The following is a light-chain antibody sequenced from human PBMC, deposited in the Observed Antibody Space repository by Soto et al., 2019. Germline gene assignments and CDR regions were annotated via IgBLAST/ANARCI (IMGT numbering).Light chain of an antibody. CDR2: DAS. Sequence: DIQMTQSPSTLSASVGVRVTITCRASQSISSWLAWYQQKPGKAPKLLIYDASSLESGVPSRFSGSGSGTEFTLTISSLQPDDFATYYSQQYNSMWTFGQGTKVEIK. V-gene: IGKV1-5*01. CDR1: QSISSW. CDR3: QQYNSMWT. J-gene: IGKJ1*01.